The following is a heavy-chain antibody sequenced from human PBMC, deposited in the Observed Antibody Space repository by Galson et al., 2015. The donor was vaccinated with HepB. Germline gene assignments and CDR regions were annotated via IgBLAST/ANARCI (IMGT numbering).Heavy chain of an antibody. J-gene: IGHJ4*02. Sequence: SLRLSCAASGFTFDDYAMHWVRQAPGKGLEWVSGISWNSGSIGYADSVKGRFTISRDNAKNSLYLQMNSLRAEDTALYYCAKDMARHRITAGGANDYWGQGTLVTVSS. D-gene: IGHD6-13*01. CDR3: AKDMARHRITAGGANDY. CDR1: GFTFDDYA. CDR2: ISWNSGSI. V-gene: IGHV3-9*01.